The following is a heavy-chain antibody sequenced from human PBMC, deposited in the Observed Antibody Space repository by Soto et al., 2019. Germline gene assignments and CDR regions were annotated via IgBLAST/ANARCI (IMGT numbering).Heavy chain of an antibody. Sequence: QLQLQESGPGLVKPSETLSLTCTVSGGSISSSSYYWGWIRQPPGKGLEWIGSIYYSGSTYYNPSLKSRVALAVATSMHQFSLTLSSVTAADTAVYYCAGPTPATSISDHWGQGTLVTVSS. CDR2: IYYSGST. J-gene: IGHJ1*01. CDR1: GGSISSSSYY. V-gene: IGHV4-39*01. CDR3: AGPTPATSISDH. D-gene: IGHD2-15*01.